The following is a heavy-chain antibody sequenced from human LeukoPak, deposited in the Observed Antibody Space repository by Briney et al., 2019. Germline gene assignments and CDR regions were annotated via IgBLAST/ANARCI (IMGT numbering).Heavy chain of an antibody. CDR1: GFTFSSYA. CDR3: ARDLYLYYDSSGYPFDY. Sequence: GGSLRLSCAASGFTFSSYAMSLVRQAPGKGLEWVAVIWYDGSNKYYADSVKGRFTISRDNSKNTLYLQMNSLRAEDTAVYYCARDLYLYYDSSGYPFDYWGQGTLVTVSS. J-gene: IGHJ4*02. CDR2: IWYDGSNK. V-gene: IGHV3-33*08. D-gene: IGHD3-22*01.